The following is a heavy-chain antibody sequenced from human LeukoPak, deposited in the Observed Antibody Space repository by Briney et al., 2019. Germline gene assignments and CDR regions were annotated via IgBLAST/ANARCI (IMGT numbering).Heavy chain of an antibody. CDR2: ISSSSSYI. Sequence: GGSLRLSCAASGFTFSSYSMNWVRQAPGKGLEWVSSISSSSSYIYYADSVKGRFTISRDNSKNTLYLQMNSLRAEDTAVYYCARVPGTMVRGVRYYYYYMDVWGKGTTVTISS. J-gene: IGHJ6*03. D-gene: IGHD3-10*01. V-gene: IGHV3-21*04. CDR1: GFTFSSYS. CDR3: ARVPGTMVRGVRYYYYYMDV.